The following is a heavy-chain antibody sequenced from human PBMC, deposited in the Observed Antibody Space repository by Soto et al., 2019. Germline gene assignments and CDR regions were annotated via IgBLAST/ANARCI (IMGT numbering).Heavy chain of an antibody. D-gene: IGHD6-25*01. CDR1: GFTLSTYG. J-gene: IGHJ6*03. Sequence: EVQLVESGGGLVQPGGSLRLSCAASGFTLSTYGMHWVRQATGKGLEWVAALSYAGDTYYPGSVKGRFTVSRESAKNSLYLQMNSLTAGDTAVYYCAKGPHSASEYYYIDVWGKGTTVTVSS. V-gene: IGHV3-13*01. CDR2: LSYAGDT. CDR3: AKGPHSASEYYYIDV.